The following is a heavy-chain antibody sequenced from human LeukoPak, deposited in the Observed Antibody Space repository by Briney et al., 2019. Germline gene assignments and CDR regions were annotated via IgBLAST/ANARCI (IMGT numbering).Heavy chain of an antibody. D-gene: IGHD2-8*02. Sequence: GGSLRLSCAASGFTFSSYAMHWVRQAPGKGLEWVAVISYDGSNKYYADSVKGRFTISRDNSKNTLYLQMNSLRAEDTAVYYCARSLTGGYRDYYFDYWGQGTLVTVSS. CDR2: ISYDGSNK. J-gene: IGHJ4*02. CDR1: GFTFSSYA. CDR3: ARSLTGGYRDYYFDY. V-gene: IGHV3-30*04.